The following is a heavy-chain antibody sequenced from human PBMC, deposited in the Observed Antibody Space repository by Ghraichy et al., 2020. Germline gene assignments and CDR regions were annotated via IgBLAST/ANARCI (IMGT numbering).Heavy chain of an antibody. J-gene: IGHJ6*03. CDR2: VYHTGDT. CDR3: ARMQKSSYYMDV. CDR1: GDSISNAYW. V-gene: IGHV4-4*01. Sequence: SCAVSGDSISNAYWWTWVRQSPGRGLEWIGEVYHTGDTNYNPSLKSRVIISIDTSKNHFSLKLNSMSAADTALYFCARMQKSSYYMDVWGRGTTVT.